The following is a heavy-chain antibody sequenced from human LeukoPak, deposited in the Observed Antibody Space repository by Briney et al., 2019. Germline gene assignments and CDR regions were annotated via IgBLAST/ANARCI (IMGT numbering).Heavy chain of an antibody. CDR2: IYSGGST. CDR3: ASFDYGGNPDAFDI. Sequence: GGSLRLSCAASGFTVSRNYMSWVRQAPGKGLEWVSVIYSGGSTYYADSVKGRFTISRDNSKNTVYLQMNRLRAEETAVYYCASFDYGGNPDAFDIWGQGTMVTVSS. V-gene: IGHV3-66*01. D-gene: IGHD4-23*01. J-gene: IGHJ3*02. CDR1: GFTVSRNY.